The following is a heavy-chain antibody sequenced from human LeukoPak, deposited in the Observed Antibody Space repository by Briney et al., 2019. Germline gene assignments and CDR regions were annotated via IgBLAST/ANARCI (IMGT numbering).Heavy chain of an antibody. J-gene: IGHJ4*02. V-gene: IGHV3-33*01. Sequence: GGSLRLSCAASGFTFSSYGMHWVRQAPGKGLEWVAVIWYDGSNKYYADSVKGRFTISRDNSKNTLYLQMNSLRAEDTAVYYCARGHRYSSSLFDYWGQGTLVTVSS. CDR3: ARGHRYSSSLFDY. CDR2: IWYDGSNK. D-gene: IGHD6-13*01. CDR1: GFTFSSYG.